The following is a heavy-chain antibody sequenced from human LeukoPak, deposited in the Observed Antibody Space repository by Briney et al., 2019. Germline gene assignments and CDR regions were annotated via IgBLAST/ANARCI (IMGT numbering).Heavy chain of an antibody. V-gene: IGHV1-18*01. D-gene: IGHD3-22*01. CDR3: ARDQWYYYDSRDQDAFDI. J-gene: IGHJ3*02. CDR2: ISAYNGNT. CDR1: GYTFTSYG. Sequence: ASVKVSCKGSGYTFTSYGISWVRQAPGQGLGLMGWISAYNGNTNYAQKLQGRVTMTTDTSTSTAYMERRSLRSDDTAVYYCARDQWYYYDSRDQDAFDIWGQGTMVTVSS.